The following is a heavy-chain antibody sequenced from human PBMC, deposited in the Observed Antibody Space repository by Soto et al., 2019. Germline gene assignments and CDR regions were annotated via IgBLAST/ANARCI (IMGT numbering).Heavy chain of an antibody. J-gene: IGHJ6*02. V-gene: IGHV3-23*01. Sequence: GGSLRLSCAASGFTFSSYAMNWVRQAPGKGLEWVSYITRSGDNTHYADSVKGRFTISRDHSKNTLYLQMNSLRADDTAVYFCAKDLGLITMSIMDVWGQGTTVTVSS. CDR2: ITRSGDNT. CDR1: GFTFSSYA. D-gene: IGHD3-22*01. CDR3: AKDLGLITMSIMDV.